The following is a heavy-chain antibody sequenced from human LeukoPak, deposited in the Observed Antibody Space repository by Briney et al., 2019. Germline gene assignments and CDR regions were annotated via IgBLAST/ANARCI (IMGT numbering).Heavy chain of an antibody. CDR1: GASISSYY. D-gene: IGHD2/OR15-2a*01. CDR3: ARDFLLNWFDP. V-gene: IGHV4-4*07. Sequence: SSETLSLTCTVSGASISSYYWSWIRQPAGKGLEWIGRIYTSGSTNYNPSLKSRVTMSVDTSKNQFSLKLSSVTAADTAVYYCARDFLLNWFDPWGQGTLVTVSS. J-gene: IGHJ5*02. CDR2: IYTSGST.